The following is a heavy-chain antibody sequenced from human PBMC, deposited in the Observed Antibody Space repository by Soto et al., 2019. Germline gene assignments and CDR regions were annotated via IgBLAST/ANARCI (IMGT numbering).Heavy chain of an antibody. D-gene: IGHD4-17*01. J-gene: IGHJ4*02. Sequence: VQLLQSGAEVKKPGASVKVSCKTSGFTFTSYDINWVRQAPGQGLEWLGWVNPNSGNTDYAQKFQGRVTMTRNTSITTAYMELSSLRSEDTAVYYCARVPFVNFGDSFPFDYWGQGTLVTVSS. V-gene: IGHV1-8*01. CDR3: ARVPFVNFGDSFPFDY. CDR1: GFTFTSYD. CDR2: VNPNSGNT.